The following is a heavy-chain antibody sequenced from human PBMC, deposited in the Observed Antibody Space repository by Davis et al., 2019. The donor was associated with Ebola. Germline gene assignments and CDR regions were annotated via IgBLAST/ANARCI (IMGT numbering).Heavy chain of an antibody. J-gene: IGHJ4*02. Sequence: MPSETLSLTCTVSGGSITSYYWSWIRQAPGKGLEWIGHIYYSGSTNYNPSLKSRVTISVDTSKNQFSLKLSSVTAADTAVYYCARLSATVTTLYYFDYWGQGTLVTVSS. V-gene: IGHV4-59*08. CDR2: IYYSGST. CDR1: GGSITSYY. D-gene: IGHD4-17*01. CDR3: ARLSATVTTLYYFDY.